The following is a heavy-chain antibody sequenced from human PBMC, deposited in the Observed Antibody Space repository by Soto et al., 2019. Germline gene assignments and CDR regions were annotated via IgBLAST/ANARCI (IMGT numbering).Heavy chain of an antibody. D-gene: IGHD3-3*01. V-gene: IGHV4-34*01. CDR2: INHSGST. J-gene: IGHJ5*02. CDR1: GGSFSGYY. Sequence: KTSETLSLTCAVYGGSFSGYYWSWIRQPPGKGLEWIGEINHSGSTNYNPSLKSRVTISVDTSKNQFSLKLSSVTAADTAVYYCARVLGRIFGVERFDPWGQGTLVTVSS. CDR3: ARVLGRIFGVERFDP.